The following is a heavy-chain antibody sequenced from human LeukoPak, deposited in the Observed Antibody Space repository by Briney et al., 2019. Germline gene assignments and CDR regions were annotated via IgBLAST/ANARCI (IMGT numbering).Heavy chain of an antibody. CDR2: IIPSFGTA. Sequence: GASVKVSCKASGYTFTSYGISWVRQAPGQGLEWMGGIIPSFGTANYAQKFQGRVTITADKSTSTAYMELSSLRSEDTAVYYCARGLGRTVMVTRGGVRFDYWGQGTLVTVSS. CDR1: GYTFTSYG. J-gene: IGHJ4*02. V-gene: IGHV1-69*06. CDR3: ARGLGRTVMVTRGGVRFDY. D-gene: IGHD5-18*01.